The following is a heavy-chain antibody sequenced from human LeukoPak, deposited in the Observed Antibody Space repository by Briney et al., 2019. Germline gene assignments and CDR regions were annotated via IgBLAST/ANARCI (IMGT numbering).Heavy chain of an antibody. V-gene: IGHV3-21*01. CDR1: GFTFSSYS. J-gene: IGHJ5*02. CDR3: ARESNSIAVAGWFDP. Sequence: GGSLRLSCAASGFTFSSYSMNWVRQAPGKGLEWVSSISSSSSYIYYADSVKGRFTISRDNAKNSLYLQMNSLRAEDTAVYYCARESNSIAVAGWFDPWGQGTLVTVSS. CDR2: ISSSSSYI. D-gene: IGHD6-19*01.